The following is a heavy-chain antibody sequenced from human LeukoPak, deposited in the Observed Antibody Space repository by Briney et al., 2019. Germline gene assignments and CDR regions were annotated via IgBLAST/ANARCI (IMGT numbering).Heavy chain of an antibody. CDR1: GGSISSSSYY. V-gene: IGHV4-39*01. CDR3: ARLLTPGCFDY. J-gene: IGHJ4*02. CDR2: IYYSGST. Sequence: PSETLSLTCTVSGGSISSSSYYWGWIRQPPGKGLEWIGSIYYSGSTYYNPSLKSRVTISVDTSKNQFSLKLSSVTAADTAVYYCARLLTPGCFDYWGQGTLVTVSS. D-gene: IGHD6-19*01.